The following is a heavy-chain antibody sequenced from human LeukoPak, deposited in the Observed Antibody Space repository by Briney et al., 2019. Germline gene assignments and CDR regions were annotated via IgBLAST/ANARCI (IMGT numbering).Heavy chain of an antibody. CDR2: MSDSGTNT. CDR1: GFTFSTYG. Sequence: GGSLRLSCGASGFTFSTYGMTWVRQAPGKGLEWVSGMSDSGTNTYYADSVKGRFTISRDNAKNSLYLQMNSLRAEDTAVYYCARAAGRYYYDSSFFDYWGQGTLVTVSS. CDR3: ARAAGRYYYDSSFFDY. D-gene: IGHD3-22*01. J-gene: IGHJ4*02. V-gene: IGHV3-21*01.